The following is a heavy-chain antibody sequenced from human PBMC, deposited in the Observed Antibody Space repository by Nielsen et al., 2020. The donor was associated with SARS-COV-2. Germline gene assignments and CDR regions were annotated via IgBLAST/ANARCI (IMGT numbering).Heavy chain of an antibody. CDR3: ARPFSGYSYGYYFDY. D-gene: IGHD5-18*01. J-gene: IGHJ4*02. CDR1: GFTFSSYE. CDR2: ISSSGSTI. Sequence: GGSLRLSCAASGFTFSSYEMNWVRQAPGKGLEWVSYISSSGSTIYYADSVKGRFTISRDNAKNSLYLQMNSLRAEDTAVYYCARPFSGYSYGYYFDYWGQGTLVTVSS. V-gene: IGHV3-48*03.